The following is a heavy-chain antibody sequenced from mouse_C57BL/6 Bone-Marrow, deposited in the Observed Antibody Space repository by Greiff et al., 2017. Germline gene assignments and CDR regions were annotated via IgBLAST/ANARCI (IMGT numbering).Heavy chain of an antibody. Sequence: EVQLVESGGDLVKPGGSLKLSCAASGFTFSSYGMSWVRQTPDKRLEWVATISSGGSYTYYPDSVKGRFTISRDNAKNTLYLQMSSLKSEDTAMYYCARRTTMITTSGYYYAMDYWGQGTSVTVSS. V-gene: IGHV5-6*01. D-gene: IGHD2-4*01. CDR3: ARRTTMITTSGYYYAMDY. CDR2: ISSGGSYT. J-gene: IGHJ4*01. CDR1: GFTFSSYG.